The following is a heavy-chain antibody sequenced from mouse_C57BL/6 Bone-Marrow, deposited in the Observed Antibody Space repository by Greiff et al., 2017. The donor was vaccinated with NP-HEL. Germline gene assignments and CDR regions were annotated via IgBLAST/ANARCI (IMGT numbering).Heavy chain of an antibody. CDR2: IYPRSGNT. J-gene: IGHJ1*03. CDR3: ARRQDYYGSSYWYFDV. D-gene: IGHD1-1*01. Sequence: VKLMESGAELARPGASVKLSCKASGYTFTSYGISWVKQRTGQGLEWIGEIYPRSGNTYYNEKFKGKATLTADKSSSTAYMELRSLTSEDSAVYFCARRQDYYGSSYWYFDVWGTGTTVTVSS. CDR1: GYTFTSYG. V-gene: IGHV1-81*01.